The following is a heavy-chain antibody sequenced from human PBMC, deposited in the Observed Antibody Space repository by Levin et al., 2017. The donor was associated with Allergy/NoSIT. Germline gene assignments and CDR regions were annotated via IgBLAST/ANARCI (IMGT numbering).Heavy chain of an antibody. CDR2: TLGGGNS. CDR1: GFTVSGDY. J-gene: IGHJ3*01. D-gene: IGHD3-10*01. Sequence: GGSLRLSCEASGFTVSGDYMNWVRQAPGKGLEWVSITLGGGNSYYADSVKGRFIISRDNSNSKSTLYLQMISLRAEDTAMYYCASSRAYAFDFWGQGTRVTVSS. CDR3: ASSRAYAFDF. V-gene: IGHV3-66*01.